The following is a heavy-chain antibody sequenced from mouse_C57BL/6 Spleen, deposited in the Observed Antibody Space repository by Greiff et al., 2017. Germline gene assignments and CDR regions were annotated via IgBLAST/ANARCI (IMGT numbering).Heavy chain of an antibody. D-gene: IGHD2-1*01. CDR3: ARYDGNFDY. V-gene: IGHV1-81*01. Sequence: VKLMESGAELARPGASVKLSCKASGYTFTSYGISWVKQRTGQGLEWIGEIYPRSGNTYYNEKFKGKATLTADKSSSTAYMELRSLTSEDSAVYFCARYDGNFDYWGQGTTLTVSS. J-gene: IGHJ2*01. CDR2: IYPRSGNT. CDR1: GYTFTSYG.